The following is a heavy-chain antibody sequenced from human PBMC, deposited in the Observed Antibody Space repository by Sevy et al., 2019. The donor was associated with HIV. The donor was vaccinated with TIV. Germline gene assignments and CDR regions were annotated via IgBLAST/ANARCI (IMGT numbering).Heavy chain of an antibody. D-gene: IGHD6-13*01. J-gene: IGHJ4*02. Sequence: GGSLRLSCAASGFTFSSYGMHWVRQAPGKGLEWVAVIWYDGSNKYYADSVKGRFNISRDNSKNTLYLQMNSLRAEDTAVYYCAKDLNRGIAAAGFDYWGQGTLVTVSS. V-gene: IGHV3-33*06. CDR1: GFTFSSYG. CDR2: IWYDGSNK. CDR3: AKDLNRGIAAAGFDY.